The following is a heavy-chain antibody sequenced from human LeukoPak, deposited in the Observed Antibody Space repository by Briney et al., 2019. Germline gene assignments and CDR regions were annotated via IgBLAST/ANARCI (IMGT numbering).Heavy chain of an antibody. J-gene: IGHJ4*02. D-gene: IGHD1-26*01. CDR2: ISAHNGNT. CDR1: GCTFNRYA. CDR3: ARSVGKWGFDY. Sequence: ASVKVSCKASGCTFNRYAMNWVRQAPGQGLEWMGWISAHNGNTNYAQKLQGRVTMTTDTSTSTAYMELRSLRSDDTAVYYCARSVGKWGFDYWGQGTLVTVSS. V-gene: IGHV1-18*01.